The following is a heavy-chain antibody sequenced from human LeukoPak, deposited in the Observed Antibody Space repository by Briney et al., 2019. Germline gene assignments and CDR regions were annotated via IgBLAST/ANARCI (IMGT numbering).Heavy chain of an antibody. V-gene: IGHV4-61*01. CDR3: AGEDALTNFDP. J-gene: IGHJ5*02. D-gene: IGHD1/OR15-1a*01. CDR1: GGSVSSGSFY. Sequence: SETLSLTCTVSGGSVSSGSFYWSWIRQPPGKGLEWIGYIYYSGSTNYNPSLKSRVTISMDTSKNQFSLKLTSVTAADTAVYYCAGEDALTNFDPWGQGTLVTVSS. CDR2: IYYSGST.